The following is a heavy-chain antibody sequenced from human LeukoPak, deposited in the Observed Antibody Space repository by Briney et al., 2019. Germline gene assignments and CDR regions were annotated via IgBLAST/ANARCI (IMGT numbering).Heavy chain of an antibody. D-gene: IGHD2-21*01. J-gene: IGHJ5*02. Sequence: SGPTLVKPTQTLTLTCTFSGFSLSTSGVGEGWIRQPPVKALEWLALIYWDDDKRYSPSLKSRLTITKDTSKNEVVLTMTNMDPVDTATYYCAHTLWSNWFDPWGQGSLVTVSS. CDR3: AHTLWSNWFDP. CDR2: IYWDDDK. V-gene: IGHV2-5*02. CDR1: GFSLSTSGVG.